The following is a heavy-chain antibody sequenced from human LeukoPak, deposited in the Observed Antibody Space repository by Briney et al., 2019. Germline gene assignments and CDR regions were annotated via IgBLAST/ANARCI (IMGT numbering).Heavy chain of an antibody. J-gene: IGHJ4*02. D-gene: IGHD3-10*01. CDR2: IYYSGNT. CDR1: GVSISSGNSY. V-gene: IGHV4-39*07. CDR3: ARIVPQYYYGSGSYYNVPYYFDY. Sequence: PSETLSLTCTVSGVSISSGNSYWGWIRQPPGKGLEWIGSIYYSGNTYYNPSLKSRVTISVDTSKNQFSLKLSSVTAADTAVYYCARIVPQYYYGSGSYYNVPYYFDYWGQGTLVTVSS.